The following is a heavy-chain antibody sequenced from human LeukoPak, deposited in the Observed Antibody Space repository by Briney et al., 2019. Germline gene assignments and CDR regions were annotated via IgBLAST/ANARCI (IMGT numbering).Heavy chain of an antibody. Sequence: SETLSLTCAVYGGSFSGYYWSWIRHPPGKGLEWIWEINHSGSTKYNPSLKSRVTISVDTSKNQFSLKLSSVTAADTAVYYCARGRMSLYSSSSSVGMDVWGKGTTVTVSS. J-gene: IGHJ6*03. CDR2: INHSGST. D-gene: IGHD6-6*01. CDR1: GGSFSGYY. CDR3: ARGRMSLYSSSSSVGMDV. V-gene: IGHV4-34*01.